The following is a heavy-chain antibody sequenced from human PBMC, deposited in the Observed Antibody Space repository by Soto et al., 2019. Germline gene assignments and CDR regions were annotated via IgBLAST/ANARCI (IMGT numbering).Heavy chain of an antibody. J-gene: IGHJ4*02. CDR2: TVGNGGST. Sequence: TGGSLRLSCAASGFDFSTYAMSWVRQAPGKGLEWVSATVGNGGSTYYADSVKGRFTISRDNSKNTLYLHMYSLRAEDTAIYYCAKDLVTSRVAVAGYFDYWGQGA. V-gene: IGHV3-23*01. CDR1: GFDFSTYA. D-gene: IGHD6-13*01. CDR3: AKDLVTSRVAVAGYFDY.